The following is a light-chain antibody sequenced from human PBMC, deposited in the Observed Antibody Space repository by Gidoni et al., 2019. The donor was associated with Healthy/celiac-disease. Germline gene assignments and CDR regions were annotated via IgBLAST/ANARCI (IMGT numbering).Light chain of an antibody. CDR2: EVS. Sequence: VLTQPASVSGSPGQSITISCTGTSSDVGSYNLVSWHQQHPGKAPKLMIYEVSKRPSGVSNRFSGSKSGNTASLTISGLQAEDEADYYCCSYAGSSTFYVVFGGGTKLTVL. CDR3: CSYAGSSTFYVV. V-gene: IGLV2-23*02. J-gene: IGLJ2*01. CDR1: SSDVGSYNL.